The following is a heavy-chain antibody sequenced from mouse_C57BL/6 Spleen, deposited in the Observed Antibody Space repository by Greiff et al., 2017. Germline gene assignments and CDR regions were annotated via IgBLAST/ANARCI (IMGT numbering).Heavy chain of an antibody. CDR3: ARRGGNWYFDV. V-gene: IGHV1-9*01. CDR2: ILPGSGCT. Sequence: QVQLKESGAELMKPGASVKLSCKATGYTFTGYWIEWVKQRPGHGLEWIGEILPGSGCTNYNEKFKGKATFTADTSSNTAYMQLSSLTTEDSAIYYCARRGGNWYFDVWGTGTTVTVSS. J-gene: IGHJ1*03. CDR1: GYTFTGYW.